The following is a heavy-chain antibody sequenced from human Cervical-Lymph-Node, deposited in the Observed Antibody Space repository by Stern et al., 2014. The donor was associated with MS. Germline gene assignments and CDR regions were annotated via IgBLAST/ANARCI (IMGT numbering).Heavy chain of an antibody. CDR3: ARELPLYGLDA. J-gene: IGHJ6*02. CDR2: FNPEDNEL. Sequence: EEQLVQSGAEVKKPGATVQISCTASGYSLTDYYMHWVQQAPGKGLEWVGLFNPEDNELMYAAKFQDRVKIIVDRSMDTVYMKLSSLTSDDTAVYYCARELPLYGLDAWGQGTTVSVSS. V-gene: IGHV1-69-2*01. CDR1: GYSLTDYY. D-gene: IGHD2/OR15-2a*01.